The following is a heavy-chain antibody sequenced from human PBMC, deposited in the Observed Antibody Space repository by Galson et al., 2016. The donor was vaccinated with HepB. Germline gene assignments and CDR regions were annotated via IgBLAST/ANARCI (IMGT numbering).Heavy chain of an antibody. CDR1: GFTFSSYS. CDR3: ATSPILRYFDWLRSQGHERFDY. Sequence: SLRLSCAASGFTFSSYSMNWVRQAPGKGLEWVSSISRSSSYIYYADSVRGRFTISRDNAKNSLYLQMNSLRAEDTAVYYCATSPILRYFDWLRSQGHERFDYWGQGTLVTVSS. V-gene: IGHV3-21*01. J-gene: IGHJ4*02. D-gene: IGHD3-9*01. CDR2: ISRSSSYI.